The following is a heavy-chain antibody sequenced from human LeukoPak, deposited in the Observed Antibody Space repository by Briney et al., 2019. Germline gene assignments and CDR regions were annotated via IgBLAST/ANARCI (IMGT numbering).Heavy chain of an antibody. J-gene: IGHJ4*02. Sequence: VKPSETLSLTCAVSGYSISSGYYWGWIRQPPGKGLEWIGSIYHSGSTYYNPSLKSRVTISVDTSKNQFSLKLSSVTAADTAVYYCARWRQTYEGRDWNYVFDYWGQGTLVTVSS. D-gene: IGHD1-7*01. V-gene: IGHV4-38-2*01. CDR2: IYHSGST. CDR3: ARWRQTYEGRDWNYVFDY. CDR1: GYSISSGYY.